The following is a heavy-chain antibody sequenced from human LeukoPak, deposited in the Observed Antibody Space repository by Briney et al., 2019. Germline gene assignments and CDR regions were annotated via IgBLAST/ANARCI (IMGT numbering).Heavy chain of an antibody. CDR3: AKGGYSIAAYYYYYYMDV. J-gene: IGHJ6*03. CDR1: GFTISSYA. Sequence: GGSLRLSCADSGFTISSYAMSWVRQAPGKGLEWVSAISGSGGSTYYADSVKGRFTISRDNSKNTLYLQMNSLRAEDTAVYYCAKGGYSIAAYYYYYYMDVWGKGTTVTVSS. D-gene: IGHD6-25*01. V-gene: IGHV3-23*01. CDR2: ISGSGGST.